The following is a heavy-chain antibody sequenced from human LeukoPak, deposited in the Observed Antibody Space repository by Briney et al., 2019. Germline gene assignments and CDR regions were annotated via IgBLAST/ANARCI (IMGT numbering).Heavy chain of an antibody. CDR1: GKTLSDLS. J-gene: IGHJ4*02. CDR3: VTGFTTMAVDYFDY. V-gene: IGHV1-24*01. CDR2: SDPEDDER. D-gene: IGHD5-18*01. Sequence: WASVKVSCRVSGKTLSDLSIHWLRQPPGKGLEWLGGSDPEDDERIYAQMFQGRVTMTEDTSIDTAYMELSSLRSEDTAVYYCVTGFTTMAVDYFDYWGQGTLVTVSP.